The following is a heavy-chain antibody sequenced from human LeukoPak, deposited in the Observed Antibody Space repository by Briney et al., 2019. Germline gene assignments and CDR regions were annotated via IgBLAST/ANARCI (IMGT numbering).Heavy chain of an antibody. D-gene: IGHD5-18*01. Sequence: PGGSKRLSCAASGLNFNNYAMSWIRQAPGKGLEWVSVISGNSATTYYADSVKGRFTTSRDNSRNTVDLHMNNLRVEDTAKYYCAMGPDTALVKNYYMDVWGTGTTVTISS. CDR2: ISGNSATT. CDR3: AMGPDTALVKNYYMDV. J-gene: IGHJ6*03. CDR1: GLNFNNYA. V-gene: IGHV3-23*01.